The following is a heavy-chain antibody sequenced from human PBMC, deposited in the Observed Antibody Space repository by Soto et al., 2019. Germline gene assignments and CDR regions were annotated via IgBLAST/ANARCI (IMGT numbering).Heavy chain of an antibody. CDR3: ARSYYGSGSYHIDY. D-gene: IGHD3-10*01. CDR1: GYTFTGYY. CDR2: INPNSGGT. Sequence: ASVKVSCKASGYTFTGYYMHWVRQAPGQGLEWMGWINPNSGGTNYAQKFQGWVTMTRDTSISTAYMELSRLRSDDTAVYYCARSYYGSGSYHIDYWDQGTLVTVSS. V-gene: IGHV1-2*04. J-gene: IGHJ4*02.